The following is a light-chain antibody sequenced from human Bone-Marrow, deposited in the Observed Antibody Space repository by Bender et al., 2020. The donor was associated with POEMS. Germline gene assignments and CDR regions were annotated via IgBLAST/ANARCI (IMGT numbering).Light chain of an antibody. CDR1: SSDLGASDY. J-gene: IGLJ3*02. CDR2: DVT. Sequence: QSALTQPPSASGSPGQSVTISCTGTSSDLGASDYVTWYQQHPGKAPKLMIYDVTKRPSGVPDRFSGSKSGTTASLTVSGLQTEDEADYYCSSYAGSNNLVFGGGTKLTVL. V-gene: IGLV2-8*01. CDR3: SSYAGSNNLV.